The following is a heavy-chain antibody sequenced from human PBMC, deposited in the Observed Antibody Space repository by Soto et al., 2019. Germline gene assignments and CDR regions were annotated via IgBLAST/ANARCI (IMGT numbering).Heavy chain of an antibody. CDR3: ARRVQLPTRIWFDP. CDR2: IIPIFGTA. CDR1: GGTSSSYA. J-gene: IGHJ5*02. Sequence: QVQLVQSGAEVKKPGSSVKVSCKASGGTSSSYAISWVRQAPGQGLEWMGGIIPIFGTANYAQKFQGRVTITADESTSTAYMELSSLRSEDTAVYYCARRVQLPTRIWFDPWGQGTLVTVSS. D-gene: IGHD2-2*01. V-gene: IGHV1-69*01.